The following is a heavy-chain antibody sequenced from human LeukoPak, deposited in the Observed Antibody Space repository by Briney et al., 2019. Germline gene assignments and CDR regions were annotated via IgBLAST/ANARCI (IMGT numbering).Heavy chain of an antibody. Sequence: SVKVSCKASGGTFNSDAISWVRQAPGQGLEWMGRIIPILGIANYAQKLQGRVTITADKSTSTAYMELSSLRSEDTAVYYCARDYYGSGSSQISPLYGMDVWGQGTTVTVSS. CDR2: IIPILGIA. J-gene: IGHJ6*02. CDR3: ARDYYGSGSSQISPLYGMDV. CDR1: GGTFNSDA. D-gene: IGHD3-10*01. V-gene: IGHV1-69*04.